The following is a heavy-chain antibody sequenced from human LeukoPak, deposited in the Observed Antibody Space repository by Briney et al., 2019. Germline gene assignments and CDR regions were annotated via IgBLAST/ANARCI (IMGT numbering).Heavy chain of an antibody. V-gene: IGHV4-59*08. Sequence: SETLSLTCTVSGGSISSYYWSWIRQPPGKGLEWIGYIYYTGSTNYNPSLKSRVTISVDTSKNQFSLRLSSVTAADTAVYYCARHGGESMVAMILHAFDIWGQGTMVTVSS. CDR2: IYYTGST. J-gene: IGHJ3*02. CDR3: ARHGGESMVAMILHAFDI. CDR1: GGSISSYY. D-gene: IGHD5-12*01.